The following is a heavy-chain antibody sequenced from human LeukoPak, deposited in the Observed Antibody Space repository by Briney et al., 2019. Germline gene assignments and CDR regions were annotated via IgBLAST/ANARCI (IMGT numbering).Heavy chain of an antibody. Sequence: GGSLRLSCAASGFTFSRYVMSWVRQAPGKGLEWVSATSGSGGSTYYADSVKGRFTISRDNSKNTLYLQMNSLRAEDTAVYYCAKDLAHDYDILTGYSDWGQGTLVTVSS. V-gene: IGHV3-23*01. J-gene: IGHJ4*02. CDR2: TSGSGGST. CDR1: GFTFSRYV. CDR3: AKDLAHDYDILTGYSD. D-gene: IGHD3-9*01.